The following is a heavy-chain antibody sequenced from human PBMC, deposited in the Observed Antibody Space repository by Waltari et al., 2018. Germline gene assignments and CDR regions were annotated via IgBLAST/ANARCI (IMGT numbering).Heavy chain of an antibody. V-gene: IGHV1-69*13. J-gene: IGHJ4*02. CDR2: CIPIFGTA. Sequence: QVQLVQSGAEVKKPGSSVKVSCKASGGTFSSYAISWVRQAPGQGREWMGRCIPIFGTANYAQKFQGRVTITADKSTSTAYMELSSLRSEDTAVYYCASGSLAARTLAYWGQGTLVTVSS. D-gene: IGHD6-6*01. CDR1: GGTFSSYA. CDR3: ASGSLAARTLAY.